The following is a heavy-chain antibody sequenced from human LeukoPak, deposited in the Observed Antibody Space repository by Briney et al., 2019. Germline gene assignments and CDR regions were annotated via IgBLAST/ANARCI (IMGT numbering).Heavy chain of an antibody. V-gene: IGHV3-30*18. Sequence: GGSLRLSCAASGFTVSSNYMSWVRQAPGKGLEWVAVISYDGSNKYYADSVKGRFTISRDNSKNTLYLQMNSLRAEDTAVHYCAKEEDYCSGGSCYFDYFDYWGQGTLVTVSS. D-gene: IGHD2-15*01. CDR2: ISYDGSNK. CDR1: GFTVSSNY. CDR3: AKEEDYCSGGSCYFDYFDY. J-gene: IGHJ4*02.